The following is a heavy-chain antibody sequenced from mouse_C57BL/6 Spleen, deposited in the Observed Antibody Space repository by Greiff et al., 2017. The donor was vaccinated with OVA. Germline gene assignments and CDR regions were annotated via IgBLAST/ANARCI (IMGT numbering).Heavy chain of an antibody. D-gene: IGHD1-1*01. Sequence: EVKVVESGGGLVQPGGSLSLSCAASGFTFTDYYMSWVRQPPGKALEWLGFIRNKANGYTTEYSASVKGRFTISRDNSQSILYLQMNALRAEDSATYYCARDPHYYGSSPWYFDVWGTGTTVTVSS. CDR1: GFTFTDYY. V-gene: IGHV7-3*01. CDR3: ARDPHYYGSSPWYFDV. J-gene: IGHJ1*03. CDR2: IRNKANGYTT.